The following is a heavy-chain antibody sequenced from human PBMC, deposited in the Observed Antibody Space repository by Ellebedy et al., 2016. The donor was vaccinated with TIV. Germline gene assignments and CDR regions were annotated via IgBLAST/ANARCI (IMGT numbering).Heavy chain of an antibody. J-gene: IGHJ6*02. CDR3: ASTDRATYYYYGMDV. CDR1: GYTFTSSG. CDR2: IIPIFGTA. V-gene: IGHV1-69*13. Sequence: SVKVSXKASGYTFTSSGITWVRQAPGQGLEWMGGIIPIFGTANYAQKFQGRVTITADESTSTAYMELSSLRSEDTAVYYCASTDRATYYYYGMDVWGQGTTVTVSS. D-gene: IGHD1-14*01.